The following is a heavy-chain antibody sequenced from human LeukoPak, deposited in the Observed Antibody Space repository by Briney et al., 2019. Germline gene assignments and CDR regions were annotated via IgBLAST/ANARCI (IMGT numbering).Heavy chain of an antibody. CDR1: GFSFSSYW. CDR2: MRQDGSEE. J-gene: IGHJ4*02. D-gene: IGHD2-2*01. V-gene: IGHV3-7*05. Sequence: GGSLRLSCAASGFSFSSYWMNWVREAPGKGLEWVANMRQDGSEEYYVDSVKGRFTISRDNAKNSLYLQMNSLRAEDTAVYFCASTNSLDYWGQGTLVTVSS. CDR3: ASTNSLDY.